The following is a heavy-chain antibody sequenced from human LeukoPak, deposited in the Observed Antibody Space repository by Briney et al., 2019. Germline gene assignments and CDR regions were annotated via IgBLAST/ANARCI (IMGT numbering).Heavy chain of an antibody. V-gene: IGHV4-39*01. Sequence: PSETLSLTCTVSGGSISSSSYYWGWLRLPPGKGLEWIGSINYSGSTYYNPSLKSRVTISVDTSKNQFSLKLSSVTAADTAVYYCARHESRGTGYFLPFDYWGQGTLVAVSS. J-gene: IGHJ4*02. CDR2: INYSGST. CDR3: ARHESRGTGYFLPFDY. D-gene: IGHD3/OR15-3a*01. CDR1: GGSISSSSYY.